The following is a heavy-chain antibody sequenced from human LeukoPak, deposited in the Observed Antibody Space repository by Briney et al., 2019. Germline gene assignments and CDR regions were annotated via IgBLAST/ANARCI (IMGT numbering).Heavy chain of an antibody. J-gene: IGHJ4*02. V-gene: IGHV1-2*02. D-gene: IGHD2-15*01. CDR1: VYTFTVYY. CDR3: ARGDTVVLIGPTEYYFDY. CDR2: INPNTYDT. Sequence: ASVKLSCTASVYTFTVYYMHWVRQAPGQGLEWMGWINPNTYDTKYAQKFQDKATMTRETSISTVYMDLNSLTSDDTAVYYCARGDTVVLIGPTEYYFDYWGQGTLVTVSS.